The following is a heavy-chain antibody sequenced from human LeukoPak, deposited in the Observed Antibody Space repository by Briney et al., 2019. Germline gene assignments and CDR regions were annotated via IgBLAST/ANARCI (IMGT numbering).Heavy chain of an antibody. CDR3: ATHPREYCSSTSCSAY. V-gene: IGHV3-53*04. CDR2: IHSGGST. CDR1: GFTVSSYY. Sequence: GGSLRLSCAVSGFTVSSYYMSWVRQPPGKGLEWVSVIHSGGSTYYADSVKGRFTISRHNSKNTVYLQMNSLRAEDSAVYYCATHPREYCSSTSCSAYWGQGTLVTVSS. D-gene: IGHD2-2*01. J-gene: IGHJ4*02.